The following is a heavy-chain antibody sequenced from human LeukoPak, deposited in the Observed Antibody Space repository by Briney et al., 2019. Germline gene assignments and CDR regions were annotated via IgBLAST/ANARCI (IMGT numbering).Heavy chain of an antibody. Sequence: GGSLRLSCASSGITFSLYGMSSVRQAPGKGLEWVSGISGSGGSTYYADSVKGRFTISRDNSMNTLYLQVNSLRAEDTAVYYCAKDYGDYAYFDYWGQGTLVTVSS. CDR2: ISGSGGST. CDR3: AKDYGDYAYFDY. D-gene: IGHD4-17*01. V-gene: IGHV3-23*01. CDR1: GITFSLYG. J-gene: IGHJ4*02.